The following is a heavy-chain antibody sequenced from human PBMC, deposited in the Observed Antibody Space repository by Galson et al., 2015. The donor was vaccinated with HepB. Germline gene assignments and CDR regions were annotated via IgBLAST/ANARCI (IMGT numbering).Heavy chain of an antibody. V-gene: IGHV3-30-3*01. Sequence: SLRLSCAASGSTFSSYAMHWVRQAPGKGLEWVAVISYDGSNKYYADSVKGRFTISRDNSKNTLYLQMNSLRAEDTAVYYYEIVATLADFDYWGQGTLVTVSS. J-gene: IGHJ4*02. D-gene: IGHD5-12*01. CDR2: ISYDGSNK. CDR3: EIVATLADFDY. CDR1: GSTFSSYA.